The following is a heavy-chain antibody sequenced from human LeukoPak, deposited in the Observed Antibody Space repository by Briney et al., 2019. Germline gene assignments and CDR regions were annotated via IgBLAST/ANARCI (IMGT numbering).Heavy chain of an antibody. CDR3: TRHDVVPVIGHGMAV. CDR1: GASIGSYY. CDR2: IPQTGYT. D-gene: IGHD2-2*01. V-gene: IGHV4-59*08. J-gene: IGHJ6*02. Sequence: SETLSLTCTVSGASIGSYYWSWIRQPPGKGLEWVGYIPQTGYTKYTPSLKSRVTISRDTSENQFSLILSFVTAADTAIYYCTRHDVVPVIGHGMAVWGHGTTVTVSS.